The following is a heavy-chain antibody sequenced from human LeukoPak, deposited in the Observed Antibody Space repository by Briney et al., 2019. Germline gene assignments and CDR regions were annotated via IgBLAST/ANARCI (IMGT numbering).Heavy chain of an antibody. V-gene: IGHV3-33*01. Sequence: GGSLRLSCAASGFSFSSYGMHWVRQAPGKGLEWVAVIWYDGSNKYYADSVKGRFTISRDKSKNTVYLQMNSLRAEDTAVYYCARDPGDRSGFYLDYWGQGTLVTVSS. J-gene: IGHJ4*02. D-gene: IGHD3-22*01. CDR2: IWYDGSNK. CDR3: ARDPGDRSGFYLDY. CDR1: GFSFSSYG.